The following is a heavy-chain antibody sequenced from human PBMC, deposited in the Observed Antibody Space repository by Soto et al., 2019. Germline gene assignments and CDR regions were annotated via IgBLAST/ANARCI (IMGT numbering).Heavy chain of an antibody. CDR3: AKGAVVRGVIREGPFDY. CDR1: GFTFSSYA. D-gene: IGHD3-10*01. Sequence: GGSLRLSCAASGFTFSSYAMSWVRQAPGKGLEWVSAISGSGGSTYYADSVKGRFTISRDNSKNTLYLQMNSLRAEDTAVYYCAKGAVVRGVIREGPFDYWGQGTLVTVSS. CDR2: ISGSGGST. J-gene: IGHJ4*02. V-gene: IGHV3-23*01.